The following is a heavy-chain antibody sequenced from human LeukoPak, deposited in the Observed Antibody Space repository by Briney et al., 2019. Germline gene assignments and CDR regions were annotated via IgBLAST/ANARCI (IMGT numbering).Heavy chain of an antibody. D-gene: IGHD6-19*01. CDR1: GFAFSDYY. V-gene: IGHV3-11*06. Sequence: GGSLRLSCAASGFAFSDYYMTWIRQAPGKGLEWVSYISSGSTYTNYGDAVKGRFIISRDNAKNSLYLQLNSLRAEDTAVYYCARVSSSSTNYFDSWGQGTLVTVSS. J-gene: IGHJ4*02. CDR3: ARVSSSSTNYFDS. CDR2: ISSGSTYT.